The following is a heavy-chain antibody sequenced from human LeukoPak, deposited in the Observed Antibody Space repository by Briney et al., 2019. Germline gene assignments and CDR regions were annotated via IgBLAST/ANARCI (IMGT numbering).Heavy chain of an antibody. CDR3: ARDFPHDY. V-gene: IGHV3-11*04. CDR1: GYSISSGYF. J-gene: IGHJ4*02. Sequence: LSLTCTVSGYSISSGYFWGWIRQPPGKGLEWVSYISSSGSTIYYADSVKGRFTISRDNAKNSLYLQMNSLRAEDTAVYYCARDFPHDYWGQGTLVTVSS. CDR2: ISSSGSTI.